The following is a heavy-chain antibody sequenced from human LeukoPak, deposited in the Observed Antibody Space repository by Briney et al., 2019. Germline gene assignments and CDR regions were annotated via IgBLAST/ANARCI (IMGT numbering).Heavy chain of an antibody. CDR2: ISGGGGTT. CDR1: GFTFDDYA. CDR3: AKDLGPTGAGWFDP. V-gene: IGHV3-43*02. D-gene: IGHD7-27*01. J-gene: IGHJ5*02. Sequence: GGSLRLSCAASGFTFDDYAMHWVRQAPGKGLEWVSLISGGGGTTYYAGSVKGRFTISRDNSKNSLYLQMNSLRTEDNALYYCAKDLGPTGAGWFDPWGQGTLVTVSS.